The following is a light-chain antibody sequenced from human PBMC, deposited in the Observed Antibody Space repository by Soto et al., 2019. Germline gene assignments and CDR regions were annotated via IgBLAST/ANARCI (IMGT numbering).Light chain of an antibody. Sequence: DIVMTQSPLSLPVTPGAPASISCRSSQSLLFSNGYNYLDWYLQKPGQSPQLLISLGSNRAPGVPDRFSGSGSGTDFTLKISRVEAEDVGVYYCMQGVQTPFTFGPWDQSGYQT. CDR3: MQGVQTPFT. V-gene: IGKV2-28*01. CDR1: QSLLFSNGYNY. CDR2: LGS. J-gene: IGKJ3*01.